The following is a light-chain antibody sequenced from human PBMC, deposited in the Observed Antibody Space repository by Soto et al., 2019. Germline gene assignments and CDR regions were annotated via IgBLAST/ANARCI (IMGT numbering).Light chain of an antibody. Sequence: DIPMTQSPSTLSASVGDRVTTTCWASQSISSWLAWYQQKPGKAPKLLIYKASSLESGVPSRFSGSGSGTEFTLTISSLQRDDVATYYCQQYNSYPYTFGQGTKLEIK. V-gene: IGKV1-5*03. CDR3: QQYNSYPYT. CDR2: KAS. CDR1: QSISSW. J-gene: IGKJ2*01.